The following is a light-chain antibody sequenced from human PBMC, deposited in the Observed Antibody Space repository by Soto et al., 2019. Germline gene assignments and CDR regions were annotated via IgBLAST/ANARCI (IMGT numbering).Light chain of an antibody. CDR1: SSDVGGYNY. V-gene: IGLV2-14*01. J-gene: IGLJ2*01. CDR2: DVS. Sequence: QSVLTQPASVSGSPGQSITISCTGTSSDVGGYNYVSWYQQQPGKAPKLMIYDVSNRPSGVSNRFFGSKSGNTGSLTISWFQAEDEADYYCSSYTSSSTLVFGGGTKLTVL. CDR3: SSYTSSSTLV.